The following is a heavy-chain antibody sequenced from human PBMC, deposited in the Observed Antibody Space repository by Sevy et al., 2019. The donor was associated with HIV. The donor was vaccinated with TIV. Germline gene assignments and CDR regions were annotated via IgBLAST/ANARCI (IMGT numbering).Heavy chain of an antibody. V-gene: IGHV4-34*01. D-gene: IGHD5-12*01. CDR2: INHSGST. CDR3: ARWGDIVGTIVHYYYYGMDV. J-gene: IGHJ6*02. Sequence: SETRSLTCAVYGGSFSGYYWSWIRQPPGKGLEWIGAINHSGSTNYNPSLKSRVTISVDTSKNQFSLKLSSVTAADTAVYYCARWGDIVGTIVHYYYYGMDVWGQGTTVTVSS. CDR1: GGSFSGYY.